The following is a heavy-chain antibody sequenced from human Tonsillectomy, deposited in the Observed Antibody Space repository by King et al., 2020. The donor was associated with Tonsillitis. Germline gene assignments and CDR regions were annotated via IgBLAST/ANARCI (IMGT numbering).Heavy chain of an antibody. CDR3: AVGRAGYHFDY. V-gene: IGHV1-69*01. D-gene: IGHD5-24*01. CDR2: IIPMFGTT. J-gene: IGHJ4*02. Sequence: QLVQSGAEVKKPGSSVKVSCKASGGTFSSYGISWVRQAPGQGLEWMGGIIPMFGTTNDAQKFQGRVTITADESTGTAYMVLSSLRSDDTAVYYCAVGRAGYHFDYWGQGTLVIVSS. CDR1: GGTFSSYG.